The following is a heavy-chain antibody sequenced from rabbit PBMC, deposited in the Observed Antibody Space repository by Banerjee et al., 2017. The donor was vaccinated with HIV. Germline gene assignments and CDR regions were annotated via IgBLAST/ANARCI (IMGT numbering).Heavy chain of an antibody. J-gene: IGHJ4*01. D-gene: IGHD1-1*01. V-gene: IGHV1S7*01. Sequence: RQAPGKGLEWIGYIDPVFGITYYANGVNGRFSISRENAQNTVFLQMTSLTAADTATYFCARDLTDVIGWNFGWWGPGTLVTVS. CDR3: ARDLTDVIGWNFGW. CDR2: IDPVFGIT.